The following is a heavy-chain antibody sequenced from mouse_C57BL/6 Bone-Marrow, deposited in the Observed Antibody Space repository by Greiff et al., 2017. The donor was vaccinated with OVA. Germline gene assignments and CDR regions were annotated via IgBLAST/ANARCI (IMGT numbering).Heavy chain of an antibody. CDR2: ISDGGSYT. CDR3: ARGHYYGTPFDY. CDR1: GFTFSSYA. V-gene: IGHV5-4*03. D-gene: IGHD1-1*01. Sequence: EVMLVESGGGLVKPGGSLKLSCAASGFTFSSYAMSWVRQTPEKRLEWVATISDGGSYTSYPDNVKGRFTISRDNAKNNLYLQMSHLKSEDTAMYYCARGHYYGTPFDYWGQGTTLTVSS. J-gene: IGHJ2*01.